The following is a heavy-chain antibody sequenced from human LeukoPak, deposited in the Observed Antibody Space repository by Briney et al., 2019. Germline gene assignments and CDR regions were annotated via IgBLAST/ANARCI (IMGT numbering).Heavy chain of an antibody. J-gene: IGHJ6*02. Sequence: VASVKVSCKASGGTFSSYAISWVRQAPGQGLEWMEGIIPIFGTANYAQKFQGRVTITADESTSTAYMELSRLRSDDTAVYYCARVRRGSDYYGMDVWGQGTTVTVSS. CDR3: ARVRRGSDYYGMDV. CDR2: IIPIFGTA. D-gene: IGHD1-26*01. CDR1: GGTFSSYA. V-gene: IGHV1-69*13.